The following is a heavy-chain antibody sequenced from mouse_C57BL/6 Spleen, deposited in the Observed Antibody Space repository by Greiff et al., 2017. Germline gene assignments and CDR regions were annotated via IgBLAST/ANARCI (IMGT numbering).Heavy chain of an antibody. J-gene: IGHJ4*01. V-gene: IGHV5-12*01. Sequence: EVMLVESGGGLVQPGGSLKLSCAASGFTFSDYYMYWVRQTPEKRLEWVAYISNGGGSTYYPDTVKGRFTISRDNAKNTLYLQMSRLKSEDTAMYYCAREGLLRYAMDDWGQGTSVTVSS. CDR3: AREGLLRYAMDD. D-gene: IGHD1-1*01. CDR1: GFTFSDYY. CDR2: ISNGGGST.